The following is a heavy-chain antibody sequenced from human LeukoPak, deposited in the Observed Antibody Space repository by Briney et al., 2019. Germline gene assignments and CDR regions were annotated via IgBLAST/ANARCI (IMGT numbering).Heavy chain of an antibody. V-gene: IGHV1-69*04. J-gene: IGHJ4*02. CDR2: IIPILGIA. Sequence: GASVKVSCKASRGTFNSYAISWVRQAPGQGLEWMGRIIPILGIANYAQKFQGRVTITADKSTSTAYMELSSLRSEDTAVYYCARDYGHRIVVDEYDDYWGQGTLVTVSS. D-gene: IGHD3-22*01. CDR1: RGTFNSYA. CDR3: ARDYGHRIVVDEYDDY.